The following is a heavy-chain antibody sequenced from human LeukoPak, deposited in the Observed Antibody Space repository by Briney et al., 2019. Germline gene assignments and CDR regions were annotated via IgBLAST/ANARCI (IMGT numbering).Heavy chain of an antibody. CDR2: MSHSGST. V-gene: IGHV4-38-2*01. CDR1: GYSISSGYH. J-gene: IGHJ4*02. CDR3: ARQYYSNSCFDY. Sequence: PSETLSLTCGVSGYSISSGYHWGWIRQPTGKGLEWIGSMSHSGSTYYNPSLKSRVTISVDTSKNQFSVKLSSVTAADTAVYYCARQYYSNSCFDYWGQGTLVTVSS. D-gene: IGHD4-11*01.